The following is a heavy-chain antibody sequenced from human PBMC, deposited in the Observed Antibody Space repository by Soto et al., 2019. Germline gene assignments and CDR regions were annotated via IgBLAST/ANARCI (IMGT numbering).Heavy chain of an antibody. CDR1: GYTFTSYY. Sequence: QVQLVQSGAEVKKPGASVKVSCKASGYTFTSYYMHWVRQAPGQGLEWMGIINPSGGSTSYAQQFQGRVTMTRDTSTSTVYLELSSLGSEDTAVYYCAREGSYSSSWYVDYYYGMDVWGQGTTVTVSS. CDR2: INPSGGST. V-gene: IGHV1-46*01. J-gene: IGHJ6*02. CDR3: AREGSYSSSWYVDYYYGMDV. D-gene: IGHD6-13*01.